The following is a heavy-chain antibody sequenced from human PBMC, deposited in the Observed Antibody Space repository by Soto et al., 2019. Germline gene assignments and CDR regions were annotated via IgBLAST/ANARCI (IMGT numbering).Heavy chain of an antibody. CDR3: ARGLSVTLFDF. CDR1: GDSISSGGYY. V-gene: IGHV4-31*03. Sequence: QVQLQESGPGLVQPSQTLSLACTVSGDSISSGGYYWSWIRQPPGKGLEWIGYIYYSGSTFYNPSRKSRVTISVDTSKNQFSLKLSSVTAADTAVYYCARGLSVTLFDFWGQGTLVTVSS. CDR2: IYYSGST. J-gene: IGHJ4*02. D-gene: IGHD4-17*01.